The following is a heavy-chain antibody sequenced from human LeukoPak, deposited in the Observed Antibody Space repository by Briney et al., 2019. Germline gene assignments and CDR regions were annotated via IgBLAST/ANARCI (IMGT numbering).Heavy chain of an antibody. Sequence: GGSLRLSCAASGFTFSSYGMHWVRQAPGKGLEWVAFIRYDGSNKYYADSVKGRFTISRDNSKNTLYLQMNSLRAEDTAVYYCARDRLQYYDFWSGDSPEYYFDYWGQGTLVTVSS. J-gene: IGHJ4*02. D-gene: IGHD3-3*01. CDR3: ARDRLQYYDFWSGDSPEYYFDY. CDR1: GFTFSSYG. CDR2: IRYDGSNK. V-gene: IGHV3-30*02.